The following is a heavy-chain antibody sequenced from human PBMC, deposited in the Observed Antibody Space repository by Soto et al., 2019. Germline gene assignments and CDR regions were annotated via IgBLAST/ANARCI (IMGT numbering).Heavy chain of an antibody. CDR1: GGSISSGGYY. J-gene: IGHJ5*02. Sequence: SETLSLTCTVSGGSISSGGYYWSWIRQHPGKGLEWIGYIYYSGSTYYNPSLKSRVTISVDTSENQFSLKLSSVTAADTAVYYCARDAGGDNWFDPWGQGTLVTVSS. CDR2: IYYSGST. V-gene: IGHV4-31*03. CDR3: ARDAGGDNWFDP. D-gene: IGHD2-21*01.